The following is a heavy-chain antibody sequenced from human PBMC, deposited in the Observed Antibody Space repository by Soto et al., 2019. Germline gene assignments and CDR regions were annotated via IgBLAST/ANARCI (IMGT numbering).Heavy chain of an antibody. J-gene: IGHJ4*02. CDR1: GFTFSSYG. D-gene: IGHD1-26*01. CDR2: ISYDGSNK. Sequence: QVQLVESGGGVVQPGRSLRLSCAASGFTFSSYGMHWVRQAPGKGLEWVAVISYDGSNKYYADSVKGRFTISRDNSKNRLYLQMNSLRAEDMAVYYCAKERAGRGVDYWGQGTLVTVSS. V-gene: IGHV3-30*18. CDR3: AKERAGRGVDY.